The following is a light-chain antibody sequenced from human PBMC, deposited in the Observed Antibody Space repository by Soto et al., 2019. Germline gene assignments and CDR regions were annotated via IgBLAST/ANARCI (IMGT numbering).Light chain of an antibody. CDR1: SSNIGSNY. CDR3: AAWDDSLSAVV. CDR2: SNN. V-gene: IGLV1-47*02. Sequence: QPVLTQPPSASGTPGQRVTISCSGSSSNIGSNYVYWYQQLPGTAPKLLIHSNNQRPSGVPDRFSGSKSGTSASLAISGLRSEDEADYYCAAWDDSLSAVVFGGGTKVTVL. J-gene: IGLJ2*01.